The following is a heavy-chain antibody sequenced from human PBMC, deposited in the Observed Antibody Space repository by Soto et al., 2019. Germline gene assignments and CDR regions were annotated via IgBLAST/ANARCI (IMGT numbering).Heavy chain of an antibody. V-gene: IGHV4-59*01. CDR1: GGSITSSY. CDR2: IYDTGISGYTPST. Sequence: SETLSLTCTVSGGSITSSYWNCMLLPPLKGGEWIAYIYDTGISGYTPSTSYNPSLKSRVTMSVDTSKSQFSLKLTSVTAADTAVYYCARGEDAFFYYGLDVWGQGITVTVSS. CDR3: ARGEDAFFYYGLDV. J-gene: IGHJ6*02.